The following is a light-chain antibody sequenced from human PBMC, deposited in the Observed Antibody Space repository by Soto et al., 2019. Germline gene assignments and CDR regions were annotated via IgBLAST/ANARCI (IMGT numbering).Light chain of an antibody. CDR1: SSDVGSYNR. V-gene: IGLV2-18*02. J-gene: IGLJ1*01. Sequence: QSVLTQPPSVSGSPGQSVTISCTGTSSDVGSYNRVSWYQQPPGTAPKLMLYEVSNRPSGVPDRFSGSKSGNTASLTISGLQDDDEADYYCRSYTSSSIYVFGTGTKLTVL. CDR2: EVS. CDR3: RSYTSSSIYV.